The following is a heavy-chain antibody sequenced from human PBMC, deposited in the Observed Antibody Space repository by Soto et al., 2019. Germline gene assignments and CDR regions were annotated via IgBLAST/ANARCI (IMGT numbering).Heavy chain of an antibody. CDR3: AREGTRGGFLNWFDP. Sequence: GAVRRSYEACGLPVSSYRRNWVRQATGKGLEWVSYISSSSTIYYADSVKGRFTISRDNAKNSLYLQMNSLRDEDTAVYYCAREGTRGGFLNWFDPWGQGTLVTVSS. D-gene: IGHD3-10*01. CDR1: GLPVSSYR. V-gene: IGHV3-48*02. J-gene: IGHJ5*02. CDR2: ISSSSTI.